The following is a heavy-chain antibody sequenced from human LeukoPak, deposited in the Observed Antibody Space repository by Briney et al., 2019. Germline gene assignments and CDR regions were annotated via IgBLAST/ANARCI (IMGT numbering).Heavy chain of an antibody. CDR2: IYYSGST. D-gene: IGHD3-9*01. CDR1: GGSISSYY. J-gene: IGHJ4*02. CDR3: ARSGLELRYFDWLSHPLDY. V-gene: IGHV4-59*01. Sequence: SETLSLTCTVSGGSISSYYWSWIRQPPGKGLEWIGYIYYSGSTNYNPSLKSRVTISVDTSKNQFSLKLSSVTAADTAVYYCARSGLELRYFDWLSHPLDYWGQGTLVTVSS.